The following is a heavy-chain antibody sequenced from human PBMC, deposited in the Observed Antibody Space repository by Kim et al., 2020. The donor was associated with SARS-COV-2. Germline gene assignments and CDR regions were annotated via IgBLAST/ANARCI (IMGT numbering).Heavy chain of an antibody. Sequence: SPSFQGQVTISADKSISTAYLQWSSLKASDTAMYYCASVNCYDSSGYFDYWGRGTLVTVSS. J-gene: IGHJ4*02. D-gene: IGHD3-22*01. V-gene: IGHV5-51*01. CDR3: ASVNCYDSSGYFDY.